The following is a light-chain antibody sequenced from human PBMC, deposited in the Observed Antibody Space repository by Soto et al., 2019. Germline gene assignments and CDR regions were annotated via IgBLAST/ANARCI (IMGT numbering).Light chain of an antibody. CDR2: KVS. J-gene: IGKJ1*01. Sequence: DVVMTQSPLSLPVTLGQPASISCRSSQSLVYSDGNTYLNWFQQRPGQSPRRLIYKVSNRDSGVPYRFNGSGSGTDFTLKISRVEAEDVGVYYCMQGTHWPPWTFGQGTKVEIK. V-gene: IGKV2-30*01. CDR3: MQGTHWPPWT. CDR1: QSLVYSDGNTY.